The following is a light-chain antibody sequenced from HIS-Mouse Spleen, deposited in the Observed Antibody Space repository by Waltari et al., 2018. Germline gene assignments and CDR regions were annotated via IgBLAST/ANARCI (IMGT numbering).Light chain of an antibody. CDR3: CSYAGSYRV. V-gene: IGLV2-11*01. CDR2: DVS. J-gene: IGLJ1*01. Sequence: QSALTQPRSVSGSPGQSVTISCTGTRRDVGGYNYFSWYQQHPGKAPKLMIYDVSKRPSGVPDRFSGSKSGNTASLTISGLQAEDEADYYCCSYAGSYRVFGTGTKVTVL. CDR1: RRDVGGYNY.